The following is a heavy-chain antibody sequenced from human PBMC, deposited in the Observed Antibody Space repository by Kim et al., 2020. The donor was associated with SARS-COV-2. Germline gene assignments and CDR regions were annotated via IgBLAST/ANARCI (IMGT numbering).Heavy chain of an antibody. J-gene: IGHJ4*02. CDR3: ARSPSGAEGC. Sequence: TYAYSGKGRLTVSRDNAKNTLYLQMNSLRAEDTAVYFCARSPSGAEGCWSQGTLVTVSS. V-gene: IGHV3-74*03.